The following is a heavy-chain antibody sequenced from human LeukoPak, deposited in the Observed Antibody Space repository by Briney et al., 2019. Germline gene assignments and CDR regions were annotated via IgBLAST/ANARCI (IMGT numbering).Heavy chain of an antibody. CDR2: ASASGAGT. D-gene: IGHD3-10*01. Sequence: GGSLRLSCAASGFTFSNYAMNWVRQAPGEGLEWVSTASASGAGTYYADSVRGRFTISRDNFKNMLYLQMDSLRAKDTAVYYCTKDHYYASGSYSDWGQGTLVTVSS. V-gene: IGHV3-23*01. CDR3: TKDHYYASGSYSD. CDR1: GFTFSNYA. J-gene: IGHJ4*02.